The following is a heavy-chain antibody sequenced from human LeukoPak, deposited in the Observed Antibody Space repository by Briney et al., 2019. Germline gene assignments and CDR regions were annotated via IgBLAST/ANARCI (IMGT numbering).Heavy chain of an antibody. CDR2: MNPNSGNT. D-gene: IGHD6-19*01. CDR3: ARETEDSSAWYVGSSYNWFDP. J-gene: IGHJ5*02. Sequence: ASVKVSCKASGYTFTGYYMHWVRQATGQGLEWMGWMNPNSGNTGYAQKFQGRVTMTRNTSISTAYMELSSLRSEDTAVYYCARETEDSSAWYVGSSYNWFDPWGQGTLVTVSS. V-gene: IGHV1-8*02. CDR1: GYTFTGYY.